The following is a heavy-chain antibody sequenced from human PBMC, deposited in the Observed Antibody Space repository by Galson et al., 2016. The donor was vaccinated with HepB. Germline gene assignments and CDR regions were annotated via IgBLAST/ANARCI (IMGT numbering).Heavy chain of an antibody. Sequence: SETLSLTCTVSGCSISSSSYYWGWIRQTPGKGLGWIASIFSGGYTYYNASLKSRVTISVDTSKNQMSLKMNSVTAADTAVYYCAISYSTSWYHALDIWGQGTMVTVSS. CDR3: AISYSTSWYHALDI. D-gene: IGHD2-2*01. V-gene: IGHV4-39*01. CDR2: IFSGGYT. J-gene: IGHJ3*02. CDR1: GCSISSSSYY.